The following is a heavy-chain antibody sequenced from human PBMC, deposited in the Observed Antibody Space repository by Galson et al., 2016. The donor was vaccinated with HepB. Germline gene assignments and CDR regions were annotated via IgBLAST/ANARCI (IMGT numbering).Heavy chain of an antibody. D-gene: IGHD5-12*01. J-gene: IGHJ2*01. Sequence: SLRLSCAASGFPFSHYTMTWVRQAPGKGLEWVSSITSSSTYIHYTDSVKGRFTISRDNAENSVYLQMNSLRAEDTAVYHCARAGREYSGLYWYFDLWGRGTLVTVSS. V-gene: IGHV3-21*01. CDR2: ITSSSTYI. CDR1: GFPFSHYT. CDR3: ARAGREYSGLYWYFDL.